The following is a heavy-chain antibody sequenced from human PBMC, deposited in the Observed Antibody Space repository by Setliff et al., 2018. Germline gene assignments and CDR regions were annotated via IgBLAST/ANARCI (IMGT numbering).Heavy chain of an antibody. CDR1: GGSISSSSYY. Sequence: SETVSLTCAVSGGSISSSSYYWGWIRQSPGEGLEWIANIHYNGNLYYNPSLKNRATISMDTSKIQFSLKLISVTAADTALYFCARRPTGPGAPFDIWGHGTMVTVSS. CDR3: ARRPTGPGAPFDI. V-gene: IGHV4-39*01. CDR2: IHYNGNL. J-gene: IGHJ3*02. D-gene: IGHD3-10*01.